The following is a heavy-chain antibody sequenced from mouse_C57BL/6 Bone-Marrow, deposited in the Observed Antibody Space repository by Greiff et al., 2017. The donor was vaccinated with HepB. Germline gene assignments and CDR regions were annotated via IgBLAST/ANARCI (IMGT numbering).Heavy chain of an antibody. J-gene: IGHJ3*01. V-gene: IGHV1-59*01. CDR2: IDPSDSYT. CDR1: GYTFTSYW. Sequence: QVHVKQPGAELVRPGTSVKLSCKASGYTFTSYWMHWVKQRPGQGLEWIGVIDPSDSYTNYNQKFKGKATLTVDTSSSTAYMQLSSLTSEDSAVYYCARWDGSPWFAYWGQGTLVTVSA. CDR3: ARWDGSPWFAY. D-gene: IGHD1-1*01.